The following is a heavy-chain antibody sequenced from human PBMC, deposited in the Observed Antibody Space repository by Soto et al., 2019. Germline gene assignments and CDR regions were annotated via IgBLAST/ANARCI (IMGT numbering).Heavy chain of an antibody. CDR2: IYWDDDK. Sequence: QITLKESGPTLVKPTQTLTLTCTFSGFSLTTTGVGVGWIRQPPGEALEWLALIYWDDDKRYSPSLQSRLTITKDTYKNQVVLTMTNMNPVDTTTYYCARDRIAAAGPGWFGPWGQGALVTVSS. J-gene: IGHJ5*02. CDR3: ARDRIAAAGPGWFGP. CDR1: GFSLTTTGVG. V-gene: IGHV2-5*02. D-gene: IGHD6-25*01.